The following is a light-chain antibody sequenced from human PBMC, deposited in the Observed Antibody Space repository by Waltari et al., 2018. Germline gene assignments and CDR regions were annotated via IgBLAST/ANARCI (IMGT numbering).Light chain of an antibody. CDR2: RAS. V-gene: IGKV3-15*01. CDR3: QQYNNWPPWT. CDR1: HSVSSN. Sequence: EIVMTHSPATLSVSPGERPTLSCRASHSVSSNLAWYQHKPGQAPRLLIYRASTNATGIPARLSGSRSGTEFTITISSLQSEEFAVYYCQQYNNWPPWTFGQGTKLEIK. J-gene: IGKJ2*02.